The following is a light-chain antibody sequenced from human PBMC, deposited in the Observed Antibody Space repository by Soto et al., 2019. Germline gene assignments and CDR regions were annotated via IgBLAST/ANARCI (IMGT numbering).Light chain of an antibody. V-gene: IGLV2-14*03. Sequence: QSALTQPASVSGSPGQSITLHCPGTSSDVGAYDYVSWYQQHPDKAPKLMIYEVSNRPSGVSNRFSGSKSVDTATLTISGLQADDEADYYCSSYTSSSTRVFGTGTKVTVL. CDR2: EVS. CDR3: SSYTSSSTRV. J-gene: IGLJ1*01. CDR1: SSDVGAYDY.